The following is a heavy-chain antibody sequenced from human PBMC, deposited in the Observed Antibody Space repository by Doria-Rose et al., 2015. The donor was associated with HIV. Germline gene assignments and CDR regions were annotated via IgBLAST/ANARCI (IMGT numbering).Heavy chain of an antibody. J-gene: IGHJ4*02. D-gene: IGHD6-13*01. Sequence: QVTLKGSGPVLVKPTETLTLTCTVSGVSLSSPGMGVSWIRQPPGKALERLANMFSDDERSYKTSLKSRLTISRGTSKSQVVLTMTDMDPVDTATYYCARIKSSRWYHKYYFDFWGQGTLVIVSA. CDR2: MFSDDER. CDR3: ARIKSSRWYHKYYFDF. V-gene: IGHV2-26*01. CDR1: GVSLSSPGMG.